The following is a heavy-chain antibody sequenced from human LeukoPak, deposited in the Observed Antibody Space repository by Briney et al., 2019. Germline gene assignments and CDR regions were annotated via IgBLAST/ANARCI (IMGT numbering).Heavy chain of an antibody. CDR2: IYSGGST. V-gene: IGHV3-53*01. D-gene: IGHD6-13*01. J-gene: IGHJ4*02. CDR3: ARADTAAAGTYYFDY. CDR1: GFTVSSNY. Sequence: QAGGSLRLSCAASGFTVSSNYMSWVRQAPGKGLEWVSVIYSGGSTYYADSVKGRFTISRDNSKNTLYLQMNSLGAEDTAVYYCARADTAAAGTYYFDYWGQGTLVTVSS.